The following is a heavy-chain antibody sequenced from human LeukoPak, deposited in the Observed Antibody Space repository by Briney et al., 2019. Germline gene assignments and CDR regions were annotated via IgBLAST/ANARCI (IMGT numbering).Heavy chain of an antibody. CDR3: AREEIRSWFDP. CDR1: GFTFSSYA. CDR2: IYYSGST. D-gene: IGHD5-24*01. V-gene: IGHV4-59*01. Sequence: GSLRLSCAASGFTFSSYAMSWVRQAPGKGLEWIGYIYYSGSTNYNPSLKSRVTISVDTSKNQFSLKLSSVTAADTAVYYCAREEIRSWFDPWGQGTLVTVS. J-gene: IGHJ5*02.